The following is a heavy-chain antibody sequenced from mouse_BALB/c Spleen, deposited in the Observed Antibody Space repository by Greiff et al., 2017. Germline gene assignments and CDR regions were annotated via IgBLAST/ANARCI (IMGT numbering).Heavy chain of an antibody. CDR3: TLTPATGAY. D-gene: IGHD1-2*01. Sequence: QVQLQQSGAELVRPGASVTLSCKASGYTFTDYEMHWVKQTPVHGLEWIGAIDPETGGTAYNQKFKGKATLTADKSSSTAYMELRGLTSEDSAVYCCTLTPATGAYGGQGTLVTVSA. CDR1: GYTFTDYE. CDR2: IDPETGGT. J-gene: IGHJ3*01. V-gene: IGHV1-15*01.